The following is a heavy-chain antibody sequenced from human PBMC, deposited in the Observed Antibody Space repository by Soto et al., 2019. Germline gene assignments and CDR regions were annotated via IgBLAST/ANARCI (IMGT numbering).Heavy chain of an antibody. CDR1: GFTFSSYW. V-gene: IGHV3-7*05. CDR3: ARDLHYYGSELPLEF. Sequence: GGSLRLSCAASGFTFSSYWMSWVRQAPGKGLEWVANIKQDGSEKYYVDSVKGRFTISRDNAKNSLYLQMNSLRAEDTAVYYCARDLHYYGSELPLEFWGQGTLVTVSS. CDR2: IKQDGSEK. J-gene: IGHJ4*02. D-gene: IGHD3-10*01.